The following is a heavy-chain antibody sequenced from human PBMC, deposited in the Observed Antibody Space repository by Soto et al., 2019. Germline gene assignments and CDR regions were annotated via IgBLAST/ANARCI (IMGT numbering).Heavy chain of an antibody. V-gene: IGHV3-30*18. CDR3: AKDIVQYTYGACDY. J-gene: IGHJ4*02. Sequence: QVQLVESGGAVVQPGKSLRLSCAASGFSFNTYGMYWVRQAPGKGLEWVAAISYDGSNQYHADSVKGRFTISRDNSKSTLYLQMNSLRVEDTAVYYCAKDIVQYTYGACDYWGQGALVTVSS. CDR1: GFSFNTYG. D-gene: IGHD5-18*01. CDR2: ISYDGSNQ.